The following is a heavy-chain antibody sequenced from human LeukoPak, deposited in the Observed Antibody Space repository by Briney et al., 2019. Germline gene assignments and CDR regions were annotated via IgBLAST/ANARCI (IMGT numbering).Heavy chain of an antibody. CDR3: TRERSTVTFDY. CDR2: VYYNGLT. V-gene: IGHV4-59*11. J-gene: IGHJ4*02. CDR1: GASISPHY. D-gene: IGHD4-17*01. Sequence: PSQTLSLTCTVSGASISPHYWTWIRQAPGRGLEWIGYVYYNGLTSYNASLRSRLILSVGTARNQVSLKLTSVTAADTAVYYCTRERSTVTFDYWGQGTLVTVSS.